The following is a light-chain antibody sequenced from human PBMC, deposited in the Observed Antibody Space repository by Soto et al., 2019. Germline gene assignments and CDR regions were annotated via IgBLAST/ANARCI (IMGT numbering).Light chain of an antibody. J-gene: IGLJ1*01. CDR3: KSYAGSNTYV. CDR1: KXDIGVYDF. Sequence: VLTQSPSASGSPGQSVTISCTGTKXDIGVYDFVSWYQHHPGKAPQLIIYEVVQRPSGVPDRFSGSKSGNTASLTVSGLQAADEADYFCKSYAGSNTYVFGSGTKVTVL. V-gene: IGLV2-8*01. CDR2: EVV.